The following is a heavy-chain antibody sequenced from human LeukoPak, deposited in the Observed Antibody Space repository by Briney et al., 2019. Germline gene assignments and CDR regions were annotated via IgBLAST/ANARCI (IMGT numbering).Heavy chain of an antibody. Sequence: SETLSLTCTVSGGSISSYFWSWIRQPPGKGLEWIGYIYYSGSTNYNPSLKSRVTMSVDTSKNQFSLKLTSVTAADTSVYYCARGSSHFDKWGQGTLVTVSS. CDR3: ARGSSHFDK. CDR2: IYYSGST. CDR1: GGSISSYF. V-gene: IGHV4-59*12. J-gene: IGHJ4*02.